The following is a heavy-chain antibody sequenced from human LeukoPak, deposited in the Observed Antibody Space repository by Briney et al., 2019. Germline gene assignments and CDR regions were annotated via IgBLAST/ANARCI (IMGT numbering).Heavy chain of an antibody. J-gene: IGHJ4*02. D-gene: IGHD6-13*01. CDR3: ASGYSSSRMRSHFDY. CDR1: GFTFSSYA. CDR2: ISSSSSYI. Sequence: GGSLRLSCAASGFTFSSYAMSWVRQAPGKGLEWVSSISSSSSYIYYADSVKGRFTISRDNAKNSLYLQMNSLRAEDTAVYYCASGYSSSRMRSHFDYWGQGTLVTVSS. V-gene: IGHV3-21*01.